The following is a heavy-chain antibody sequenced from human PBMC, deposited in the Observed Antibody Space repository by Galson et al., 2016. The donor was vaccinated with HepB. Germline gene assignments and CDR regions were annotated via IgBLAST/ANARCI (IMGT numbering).Heavy chain of an antibody. CDR1: GFTFRNYG. CDR3: PKDRIAGITLDRGVMTSRLADV. J-gene: IGHJ6*02. CDR2: ISYDGINK. V-gene: IGHV3-30*18. D-gene: IGHD3-10*01. Sequence: SLRLSCAASGFTFRNYGMHWVRQVPGKGLEWVAVISYDGINKYFADSVRGRLNISRDNSKNTLYLQLPSPRATDTAVYYCPKDRIAGITLDRGVMTSRLADVWGQGTTVTVSS.